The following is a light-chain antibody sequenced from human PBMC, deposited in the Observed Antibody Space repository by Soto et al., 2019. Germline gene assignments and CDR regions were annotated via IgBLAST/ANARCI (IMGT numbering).Light chain of an antibody. V-gene: IGKV1-39*01. CDR1: QSISSS. CDR3: QQSYSTPLT. J-gene: IGKJ4*01. Sequence: DTQMTQSPSSLSASVGDRVTITCRASQSISSSLNWYQQKEGKAPKLLIYAASNLQSVVPSRFSGSGSGTDFTLTISSLQPEDFATYYCQQSYSTPLTFGGGTKVEIK. CDR2: AAS.